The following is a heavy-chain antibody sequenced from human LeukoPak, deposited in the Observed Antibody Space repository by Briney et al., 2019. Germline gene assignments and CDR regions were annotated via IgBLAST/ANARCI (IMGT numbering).Heavy chain of an antibody. V-gene: IGHV3-49*04. J-gene: IGHJ6*02. CDR1: GLTFGDYV. CDR3: TSGPSGYCSGGSCYSGDYYGMDV. D-gene: IGHD2-15*01. CDR2: IRSKPYGGTT. Sequence: PGRSLRLSCTASGLTFGDYVMSWVRQAPGKGLEWVGVIRSKPYGGTTEYAASVKGRFTISRDDSKSFAYLQMNSLQTEDTAVYYCTSGPSGYCSGGSCYSGDYYGMDVWGQGTTVTVSS.